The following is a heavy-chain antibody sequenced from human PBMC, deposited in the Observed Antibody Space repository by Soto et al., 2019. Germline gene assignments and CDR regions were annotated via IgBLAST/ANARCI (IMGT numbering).Heavy chain of an antibody. CDR3: ATDRRTPGLYYYYYGMDV. V-gene: IGHV1-24*01. D-gene: IGHD5-12*01. Sequence: QVQLVQSGAEVKKPGASVKVSCKVFGYTLTELSMHWVRQAPGKGLEWMGGFDPEDGETIYAQKFQGRVTMTEDTSTDTAYMELSSLRSEDTAVYYCATDRRTPGLYYYYYGMDVWGQGTTVTVSS. CDR1: GYTLTELS. CDR2: FDPEDGET. J-gene: IGHJ6*02.